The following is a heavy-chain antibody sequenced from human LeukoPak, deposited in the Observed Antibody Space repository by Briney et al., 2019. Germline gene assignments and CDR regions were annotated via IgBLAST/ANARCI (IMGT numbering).Heavy chain of an antibody. CDR2: IRSKVNNYAT. V-gene: IGHV3-73*01. CDR3: SSGGYCTSTSCYGEN. Sequence: GGSLRLSCAASGFTFSGSAMHWVRQASGKGLEWVGRIRSKVNNYATAYAASVKGRFTISRDDSKNTAYLQMNSLKIEDTAVYFCSSGGYCTSTSCYGENWGQGTLVTVSS. J-gene: IGHJ4*02. D-gene: IGHD2-2*01. CDR1: GFTFSGSA.